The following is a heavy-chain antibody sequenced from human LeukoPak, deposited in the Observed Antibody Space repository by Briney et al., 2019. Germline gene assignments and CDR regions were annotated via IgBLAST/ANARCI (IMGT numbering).Heavy chain of an antibody. Sequence: ASVKVSCKASGYTCTSYGISWVRQAPGQGLEWMGWISAYNGNTNYAQKLQGRVTMTTDTSTSTAYMELRSLRSDDTAVYYCAREGRRYGAYFIDYWGQGTLVTVSS. D-gene: IGHD4-17*01. J-gene: IGHJ4*02. CDR2: ISAYNGNT. V-gene: IGHV1-18*01. CDR3: AREGRRYGAYFIDY. CDR1: GYTCTSYG.